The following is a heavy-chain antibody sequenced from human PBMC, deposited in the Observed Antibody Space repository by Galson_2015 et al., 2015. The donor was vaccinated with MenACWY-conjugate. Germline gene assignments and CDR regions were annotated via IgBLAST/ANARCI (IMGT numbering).Heavy chain of an antibody. J-gene: IGHJ6*03. CDR3: AKDPGSMVRGYYMDV. D-gene: IGHD3-10*01. Sequence: SLRLSCAASGFTFSNYAMTWVRQAPGKGLEWVSTISGSGDSTYYADSVRGRFTISRDNSKNTLYLQMNRLRAEDTAVYYCAKDPGSMVRGYYMDVWGKGTTVTVSS. CDR1: GFTFSNYA. CDR2: ISGSGDST. V-gene: IGHV3-23*01.